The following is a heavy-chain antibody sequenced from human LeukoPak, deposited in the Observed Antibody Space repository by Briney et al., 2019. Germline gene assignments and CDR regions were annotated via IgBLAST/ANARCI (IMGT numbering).Heavy chain of an antibody. Sequence: SETLSLTCTVSGVSSSSSYWSWIRQPPGKGLEWIGYIFYTGDSNHNPSFKSRVSISLDTYKDQIYLKLSSVTAADTAVYYCARHRFASPLDSWGQGTLVTVSS. D-gene: IGHD2-21*01. CDR1: GVSSSSSY. CDR3: ARHRFASPLDS. V-gene: IGHV4-59*08. J-gene: IGHJ4*02. CDR2: IFYTGDS.